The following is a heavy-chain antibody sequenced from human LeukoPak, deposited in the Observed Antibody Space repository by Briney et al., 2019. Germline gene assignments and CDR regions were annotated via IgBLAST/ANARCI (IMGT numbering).Heavy chain of an antibody. V-gene: IGHV4-39*01. CDR1: GGSISSSSYY. Sequence: SETLSLTCTVSGGSISSSSYYWGWIRQPPGKGLEWIGSIYYSGSTYYNPSLKSRVTISVDTSKNQFSLKLSSVTAADTAVYYCARRIAAAGFDYWGQGTLVTVSS. D-gene: IGHD6-13*01. J-gene: IGHJ4*02. CDR3: ARRIAAAGFDY. CDR2: IYYSGST.